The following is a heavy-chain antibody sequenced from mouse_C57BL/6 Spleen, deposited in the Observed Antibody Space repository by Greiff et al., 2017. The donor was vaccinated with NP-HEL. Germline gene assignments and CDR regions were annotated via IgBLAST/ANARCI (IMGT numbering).Heavy chain of an antibody. D-gene: IGHD1-1*01. J-gene: IGHJ1*03. Sequence: VKVVESGAELVRPGASVKLSCKASGYTFTDYYINWVKQRPGQGLEWIARIYPGSGNTYYNEKFKGKATLTAEKSSSTAYMQLSSLTSEDSAVYFCARSDYGSSGYFDVWGTGTTVTVSS. CDR1: GYTFTDYY. CDR3: ARSDYGSSGYFDV. V-gene: IGHV1-76*01. CDR2: IYPGSGNT.